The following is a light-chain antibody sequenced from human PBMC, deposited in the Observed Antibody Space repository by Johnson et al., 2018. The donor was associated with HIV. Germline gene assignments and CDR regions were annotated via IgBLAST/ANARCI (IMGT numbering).Light chain of an antibody. CDR1: SSNIGNNY. Sequence: QPVLTQPPSVSAAPGQTVTISCSGSSSNIGNNYVSWYQQLPGTAPKLLIYDNNKRPSGIPDRFSGSKSGTSATLGITGLQTGDGADYYCGTWDTSLSAGVFGPGTKVSVL. V-gene: IGLV1-51*01. CDR2: DNN. J-gene: IGLJ1*01. CDR3: GTWDTSLSAGV.